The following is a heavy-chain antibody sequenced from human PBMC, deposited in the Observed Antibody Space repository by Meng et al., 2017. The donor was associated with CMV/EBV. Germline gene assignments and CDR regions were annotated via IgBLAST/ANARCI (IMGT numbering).Heavy chain of an antibody. Sequence: QVQLVESGGGVVQPGRSLRLSCAASGFTFSSYAMHWVRQAPGKGLEWVAVISYDGSNKYYADSVKGRFTISRDNSKNTLYLQMNSLRAEDTAAYYCARGDYFDYWGQGTLVTVSS. J-gene: IGHJ4*02. CDR2: ISYDGSNK. V-gene: IGHV3-30-3*01. CDR1: GFTFSSYA. CDR3: ARGDYFDY.